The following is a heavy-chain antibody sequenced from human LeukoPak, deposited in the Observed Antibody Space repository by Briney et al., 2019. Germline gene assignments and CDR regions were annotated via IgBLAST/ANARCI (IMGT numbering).Heavy chain of an antibody. Sequence: AVMISCKASGGTLRSYVISWVRQSPGHGLECMGGLISIFGTANFTQEFQGNVNIAAVKSTSTAYMELSSLRAEDTAVYYCAKSGGSGRSWDWFDPWGQGTLVTVSS. D-gene: IGHD3-10*01. J-gene: IGHJ5*02. CDR1: GGTLRSYV. V-gene: IGHV1-69*06. CDR3: AKSGGSGRSWDWFDP. CDR2: LISIFGTA.